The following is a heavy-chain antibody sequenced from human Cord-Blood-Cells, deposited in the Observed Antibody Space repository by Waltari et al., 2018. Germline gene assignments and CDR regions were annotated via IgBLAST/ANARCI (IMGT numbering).Heavy chain of an antibody. CDR2: SISSFGTA. CDR1: GRTFSSYA. Sequence: QVHMLKSGAPVKKPGSSVKVPCKASGRTFSSYATSSVRQAAGQGLELMGGSISSFGTANYAQKFQGIVTTTADESTSIAYMELSSMRSDDTVVYYCAREVGGSCYWFDPWGQGTLVTVSS. CDR3: AREVGGSCYWFDP. D-gene: IGHD2-15*01. J-gene: IGHJ5*02. V-gene: IGHV1-69*01.